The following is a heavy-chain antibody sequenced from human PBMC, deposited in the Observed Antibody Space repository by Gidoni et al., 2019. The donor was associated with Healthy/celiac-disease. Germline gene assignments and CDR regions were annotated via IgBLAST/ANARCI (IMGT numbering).Heavy chain of an antibody. J-gene: IGHJ6*02. CDR2: ISSSGSTI. Sequence: EVQLVESGGGLVQPGGFLRLSCAASGFTFSSYEMNWVRQAPGKGLEWVSYISSSGSTIYYADSVKGRFTISRDNAKNSLYLQMNSLRAEDTAVYYCARDHIVVVVAATHYYYYGMDVWGQGTTVTVSS. V-gene: IGHV3-48*03. D-gene: IGHD2-15*01. CDR3: ARDHIVVVVAATHYYYYGMDV. CDR1: GFTFSSYE.